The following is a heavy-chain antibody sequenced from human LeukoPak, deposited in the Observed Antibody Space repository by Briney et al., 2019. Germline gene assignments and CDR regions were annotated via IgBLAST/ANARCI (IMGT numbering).Heavy chain of an antibody. Sequence: PGGSLRLSCAASGFTFSSYWMSWVRQAPGKGLEWVANMKQDGSEKYYVDSVKGRFTISRDNAKNSLYLQMNSLRAEDTAVYYCARASHSTVRNYYFDYWGQGTLVTVSS. V-gene: IGHV3-7*01. D-gene: IGHD2/OR15-2a*01. CDR1: GFTFSSYW. J-gene: IGHJ4*02. CDR3: ARASHSTVRNYYFDY. CDR2: MKQDGSEK.